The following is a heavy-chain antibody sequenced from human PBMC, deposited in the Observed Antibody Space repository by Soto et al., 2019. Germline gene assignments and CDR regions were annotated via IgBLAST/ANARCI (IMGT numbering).Heavy chain of an antibody. CDR3: AKVGRDDGYY. Sequence: QVQLVQSGAEVKKPGSSVKVSCRASGGTFSSYTISWVRQAPGQGLEWMGRIIPIIAIASYAQKFQGRVTITADESTSTAYMELSSLRPEDTAVYYCAKVGRDDGYYWGQGTLVTVSS. D-gene: IGHD1-26*01. V-gene: IGHV1-69*02. CDR1: GGTFSSYT. CDR2: IIPIIAIA. J-gene: IGHJ4*02.